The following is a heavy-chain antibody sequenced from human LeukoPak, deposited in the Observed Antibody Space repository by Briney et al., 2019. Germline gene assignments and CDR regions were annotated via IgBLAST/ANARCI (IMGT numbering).Heavy chain of an antibody. D-gene: IGHD2-2*01. Sequence: PSETLSLTCTVSGGSISSYYWSWIRQPAGKGLEWIGRIYTSGSTNYNPSLKSRVTMSVDTSKNQFSLKLSSVTAADMAVYYCARSDIVVVPAATHYYGMDVWGQGTTVTVSS. J-gene: IGHJ6*02. CDR1: GGSISSYY. CDR2: IYTSGST. CDR3: ARSDIVVVPAATHYYGMDV. V-gene: IGHV4-4*07.